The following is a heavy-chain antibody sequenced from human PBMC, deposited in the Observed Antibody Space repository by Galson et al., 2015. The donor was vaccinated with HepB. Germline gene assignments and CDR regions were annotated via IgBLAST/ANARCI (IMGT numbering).Heavy chain of an antibody. Sequence: SLRLSCAASGFTFSRYSMNWVRQAPGKGLEWVSSISSSSSYIYYADSVKGRFTISRDNAKNSLYLQMNSLRAEDTAVYYCARSTGLTMIVVVITLDAFDIWGQGTMVTVSS. CDR1: GFTFSRYS. J-gene: IGHJ3*02. CDR3: ARSTGLTMIVVVITLDAFDI. CDR2: ISSSSSYI. D-gene: IGHD3-22*01. V-gene: IGHV3-21*01.